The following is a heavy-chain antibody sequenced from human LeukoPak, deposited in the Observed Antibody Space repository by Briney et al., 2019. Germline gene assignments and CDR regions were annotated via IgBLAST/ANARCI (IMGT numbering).Heavy chain of an antibody. Sequence: SETLSLTCTVSGGSISSYHWSWIRQPPGKGLEWIGYIYYSGSTTYNPSLNSRVTISVDTSKNQFSLKLSSVTAADTAVYYCARHGGYYSGSGSSDGMDVWGQGTTVTVSS. CDR3: ARHGGYYSGSGSSDGMDV. V-gene: IGHV4-59*08. CDR1: GGSISSYH. D-gene: IGHD3-10*01. J-gene: IGHJ6*02. CDR2: IYYSGST.